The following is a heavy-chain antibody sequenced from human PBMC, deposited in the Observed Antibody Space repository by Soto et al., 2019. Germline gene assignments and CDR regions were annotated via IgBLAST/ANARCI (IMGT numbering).Heavy chain of an antibody. V-gene: IGHV3-33*01. J-gene: IGHJ5*02. CDR3: ARDLYSSTRYPGWFDP. Sequence: QVQLVESGGGVVQPGGSLRLSCVASGFTFNNYAMHWVRQAPGKGLEWVAIIWYDGSNKFYVDSVKGRFTISRDDSKHTIYLQMDSLGAGDTAMYYCARDLYSSTRYPGWFDPWGQGTLVTVSS. CDR2: IWYDGSNK. D-gene: IGHD6-13*01. CDR1: GFTFNNYA.